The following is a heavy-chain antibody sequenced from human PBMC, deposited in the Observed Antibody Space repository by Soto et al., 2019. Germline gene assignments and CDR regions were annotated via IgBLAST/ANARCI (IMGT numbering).Heavy chain of an antibody. CDR1: GYTFTSYG. D-gene: IGHD3-10*01. V-gene: IGHV1-18*01. CDR2: ISAYNGNT. CDR3: ARDTMVRGHYYYGMDV. Sequence: GASVKVSCKASGYTFTSYGISWVRQAPGQGLEWMGWISAYNGNTNYAQKVQGRVAMTTDTSTSTAYMELRSLRSDDTAVYYCARDTMVRGHYYYGMDVWGQGTTVTVS. J-gene: IGHJ6*02.